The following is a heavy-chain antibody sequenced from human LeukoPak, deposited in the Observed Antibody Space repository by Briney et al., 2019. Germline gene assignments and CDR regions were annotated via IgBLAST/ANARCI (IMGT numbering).Heavy chain of an antibody. CDR3: AKEHHYGSGSYYGMDV. D-gene: IGHD3-10*01. V-gene: IGHV3-9*01. J-gene: IGHJ6*02. Sequence: GRSLRLSCAASGFTFDDYAMRWVRQAPGKGLEWVSGISWNSGSIGYADSVKGRFTISRDNAKNSLYLQMNSPRAEDTALYYCAKEHHYGSGSYYGMDVWGQGTTVTASS. CDR1: GFTFDDYA. CDR2: ISWNSGSI.